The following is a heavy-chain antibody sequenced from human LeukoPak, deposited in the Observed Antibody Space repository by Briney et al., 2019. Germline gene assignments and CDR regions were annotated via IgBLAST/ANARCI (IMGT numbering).Heavy chain of an antibody. J-gene: IGHJ3*01. Sequence: PGGSLRLSCTASGFTFSNNAMNWVRQAPGKGLEWVSYISTSGRTIYYPDSVKGRFTISRDNAKNSLYLQMNSLRAEDTAVYYCARALKAAAASWGQGTMVTVSS. CDR1: GFTFSNNA. V-gene: IGHV3-48*04. CDR3: ARALKAAAAS. CDR2: ISTSGRTI. D-gene: IGHD6-13*01.